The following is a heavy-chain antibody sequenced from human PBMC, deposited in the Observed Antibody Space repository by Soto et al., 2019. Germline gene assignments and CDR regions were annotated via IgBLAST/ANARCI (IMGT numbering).Heavy chain of an antibody. J-gene: IGHJ4*02. D-gene: IGHD2-21*01. CDR2: ISGSGSAT. Sequence: EVPLLESGGGLVQPGGSLRLSCAASGFTFSSYAMTWVRQAPGKGLEWVSLISGSGSATYYADSMKGRFTISRDNSKNTLYLQMNSLRAEDTALYYCAKVAHGGDCYAYWGQGTLVTVSS. CDR1: GFTFSSYA. CDR3: AKVAHGGDCYAY. V-gene: IGHV3-23*01.